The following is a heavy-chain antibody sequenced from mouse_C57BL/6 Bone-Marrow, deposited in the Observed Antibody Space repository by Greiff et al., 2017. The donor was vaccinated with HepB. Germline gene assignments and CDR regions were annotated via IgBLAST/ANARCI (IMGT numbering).Heavy chain of an antibody. CDR1: GYTFTSYW. D-gene: IGHD1-1*01. Sequence: QVQLQQPGAELVKPGASVKLSCKASGYTFTSYWMQWVKQRPGQGLEWIGEIDPSDSYTNYNQKFKGKATLTVDTSSSTAYMQLSSLTSEDSAVYYCARDYGSSYKWYFDVWGTGTTVTVSS. J-gene: IGHJ1*03. CDR2: IDPSDSYT. V-gene: IGHV1-50*01. CDR3: ARDYGSSYKWYFDV.